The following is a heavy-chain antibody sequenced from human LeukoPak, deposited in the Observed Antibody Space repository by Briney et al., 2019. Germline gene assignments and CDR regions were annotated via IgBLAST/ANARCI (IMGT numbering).Heavy chain of an antibody. CDR2: VSGIGQTT. Sequence: GGSLRLSCAASGFTFTSYAMNWVRQAPGLGLEWVSTVSGIGQTTDYSDSVKGRFTISRDNSKNTLYLQMNSLRAEDTALYYCAKSSYYDTSGSYREYYFDYWGQGALVTVSS. V-gene: IGHV3-23*01. CDR1: GFTFTSYA. J-gene: IGHJ4*02. D-gene: IGHD3-22*01. CDR3: AKSSYYDTSGSYREYYFDY.